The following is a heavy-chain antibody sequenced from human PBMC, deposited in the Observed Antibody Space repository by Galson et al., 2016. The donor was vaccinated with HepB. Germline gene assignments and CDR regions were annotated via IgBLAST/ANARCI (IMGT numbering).Heavy chain of an antibody. Sequence: QSGAEVKKPGDSLKLSCEGSGYSFSSYWIAWVRQLPRKGLEWIGILYPGDSDDSNESHTTYSPSFQGQVNISADNSINTAYLQWSSLKASDTAIYFCARIHPSAFYYFDFWGQGTMVTVSS. CDR1: GYSFSSYW. J-gene: IGHJ4*02. V-gene: IGHV5-51*01. CDR2: LYPGDSDDSNESHT. CDR3: ARIHPSAFYYFDF.